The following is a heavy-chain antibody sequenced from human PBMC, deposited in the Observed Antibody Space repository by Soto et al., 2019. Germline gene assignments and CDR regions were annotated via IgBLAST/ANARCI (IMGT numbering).Heavy chain of an antibody. CDR3: AKERRKWGDSPFEK. V-gene: IGHV3-30*18. D-gene: IGHD2-21*02. CDR2: ISNDGSDE. Sequence: QVQLVESGAGVVQPGRSLRLSCAASGFTCSKCGMHWLRQAPGRGLVWVAGISNDGSDEYYLDSVKGRFNISRDNSKITLSLQMNSLRFEDTALYFCAKERRKWGDSPFEKWGQGTLVTVSS. J-gene: IGHJ4*02. CDR1: GFTCSKCG.